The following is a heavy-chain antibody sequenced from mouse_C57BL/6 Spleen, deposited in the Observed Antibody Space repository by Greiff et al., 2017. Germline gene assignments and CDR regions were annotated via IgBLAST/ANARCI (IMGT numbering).Heavy chain of an antibody. Sequence: EVQLQQSGAELVKPGASVKLSCTASGFNIQDYYMHWVKQRTEQGLEWIGRIDPEDGETKYAPKFPGKATITADTSSNTSYLQLSSLTSEDTAVYYCASDDYSYAMDYWGQGTSVTVSS. D-gene: IGHD2-4*01. J-gene: IGHJ4*01. CDR2: IDPEDGET. CDR3: ASDDYSYAMDY. V-gene: IGHV14-2*01. CDR1: GFNIQDYY.